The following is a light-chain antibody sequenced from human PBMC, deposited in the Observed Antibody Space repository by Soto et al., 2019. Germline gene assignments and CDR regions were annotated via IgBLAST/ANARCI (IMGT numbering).Light chain of an antibody. CDR1: QSVSSY. CDR3: QQRSNWLYT. V-gene: IGKV3-11*01. J-gene: IGKJ2*01. Sequence: EIVLTQSPATLSLSPGERATLSCRASQSVSSYLAWYQQKPGQAPRLLIYDASNRATGIPARFSGSGSGTDFPLTISSLVPEDFAVYYCQQRSNWLYTFGQGTKLEIK. CDR2: DAS.